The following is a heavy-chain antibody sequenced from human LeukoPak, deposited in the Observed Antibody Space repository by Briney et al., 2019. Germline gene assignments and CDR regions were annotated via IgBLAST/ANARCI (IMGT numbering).Heavy chain of an antibody. CDR2: IYHSGGT. CDR1: GGSICSSNG. V-gene: IGHV4-4*02. J-gene: IGHJ6*04. D-gene: IGHD3-9*01. CDR3: ARDRRVEAAYYDISAPLYYYYGMDV. Sequence: PSGTLSLTCAVSGGSICSSNGWSWVRPPPGKGREGIGEIYHSGGTNYNPSLKRRGTISGEKSKNPFSLKLSSVTAADTAVYYCARDRRVEAAYYDISAPLYYYYGMDVWGKGTTVTVSS.